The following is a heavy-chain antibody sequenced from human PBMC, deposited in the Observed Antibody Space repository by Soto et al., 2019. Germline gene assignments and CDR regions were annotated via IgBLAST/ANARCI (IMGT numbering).Heavy chain of an antibody. CDR2: VHHTKCA. CDR1: DQSISKAMW. J-gene: IGHJ4*02. CDR3: ARAGFWNLDS. V-gene: IGHV4-4*02. D-gene: IGHD1-1*01. Sequence: LLVNPVVCDQSISKAMWPLWVREPPGQGLEWIVEVHHTKCALYNTALRSRVTVSAELFKTKILLEVDSLGAADSDVYYCARAGFWNLDSWGQGTTVTGSS.